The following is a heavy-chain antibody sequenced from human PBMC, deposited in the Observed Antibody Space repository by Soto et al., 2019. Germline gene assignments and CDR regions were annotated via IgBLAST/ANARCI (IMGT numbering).Heavy chain of an antibody. CDR2: ISYDGSNK. J-gene: IGHJ6*02. Sequence: GGSLRLSCAASGFTFSSYAMHWVRQAPGKGLEWVAVISYDGSNKYYADSVKGRFTISRDNSKNTLYLQMNSLRAEDTAVYYCARPGGSSWTRYYYYYGMDVWGQGTTVTVSS. CDR3: ARPGGSSWTRYYYYYGMDV. D-gene: IGHD6-13*01. V-gene: IGHV3-30-3*01. CDR1: GFTFSSYA.